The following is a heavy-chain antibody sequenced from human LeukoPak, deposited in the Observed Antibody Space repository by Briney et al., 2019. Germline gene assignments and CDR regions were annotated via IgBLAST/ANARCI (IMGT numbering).Heavy chain of an antibody. V-gene: IGHV3-74*01. CDR2: INSDGSST. CDR3: AREGGYSHAFDY. Sequence: GGSLRLSCAASGFTFSSYWMYWVRQAPGKGLVWVSRINSDGSSTSHADSVKGRFTISRDNGKNTLYLQMNSLRAEDTAVYYCAREGGYSHAFDYWGQGTLVTVSS. J-gene: IGHJ4*02. D-gene: IGHD3-22*01. CDR1: GFTFSSYW.